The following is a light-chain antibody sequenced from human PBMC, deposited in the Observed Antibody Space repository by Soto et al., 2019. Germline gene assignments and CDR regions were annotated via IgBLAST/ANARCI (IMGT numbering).Light chain of an antibody. CDR3: QSFDSSLRGYVV. V-gene: IGLV1-40*01. J-gene: IGLJ2*01. Sequence: QAVVTQPPPVSGAPGQRVTISCTGSSSNIGARYDVHWYQQLPATAPKLLIYGNSNRPSGVPDRFSASKSGTSASLAITGLQAEDEADYYCQSFDSSLRGYVVFGGGTKLTVL. CDR2: GNS. CDR1: SSNIGARYD.